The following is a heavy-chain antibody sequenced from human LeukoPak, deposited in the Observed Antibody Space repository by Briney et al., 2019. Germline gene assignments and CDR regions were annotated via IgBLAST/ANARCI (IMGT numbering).Heavy chain of an antibody. CDR1: GFTFRTYS. CDR3: AREEGRSWGEGFDY. D-gene: IGHD6-13*01. J-gene: IGHJ4*02. V-gene: IGHV3-48*01. CDR2: ISSTSNTI. Sequence: PGGSLRLSCAASGFTFRTYSMNWVRQAPGKGLEWVSYISSTSNTINYADSVKGRFTISRDNAKNSLYLQMNSLRAEDTAVYYCAREEGRSWGEGFDYWGQGNLVTVSS.